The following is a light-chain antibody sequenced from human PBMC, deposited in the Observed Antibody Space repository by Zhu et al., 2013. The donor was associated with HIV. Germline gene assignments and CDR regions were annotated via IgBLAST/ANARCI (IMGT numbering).Light chain of an antibody. CDR2: GAS. CDR3: QQYGSPSLT. V-gene: IGKV3-20*01. Sequence: EIVLTQSPGTLSLSPGERATLSCRASQSVSSNYLAWYQQKPGQAPRLLIYGASSRATGIPDRFSGSGSGTDFTLTISKLEPEDFAVYYCQQYGSPSLTFGGGTKVEIK. J-gene: IGKJ4*01. CDR1: QSVSSNY.